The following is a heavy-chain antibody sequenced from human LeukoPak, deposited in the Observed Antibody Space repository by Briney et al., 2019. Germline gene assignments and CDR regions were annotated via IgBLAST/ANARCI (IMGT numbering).Heavy chain of an antibody. V-gene: IGHV3-21*01. CDR2: ISSSSSYI. CDR3: ARATPGPYYFDY. Sequence: GGSLRLSCAASGFTFSDYEMNWVRQAPGKGLEWVSSISSSSSYIYYADSVKGRFTISRDNAKNSLYLQMNSLRAEDTAVYYCARATPGPYYFDYWGQGTLVTVSS. J-gene: IGHJ4*02. CDR1: GFTFSDYE.